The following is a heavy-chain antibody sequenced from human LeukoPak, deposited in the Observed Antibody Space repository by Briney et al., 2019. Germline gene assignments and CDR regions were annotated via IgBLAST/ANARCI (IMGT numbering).Heavy chain of an antibody. J-gene: IGHJ3*02. V-gene: IGHV4-59*01. D-gene: IGHD5-12*01. Sequence: SETLSVICTVSGGSINSYSWSWIRQPPGKGLERIGYINYSGSTNYNPSLKSRVTISVDTPKNQFSLRLSSVTAADTAVYYCARADIVATIGVRDAFDIWGQGTKVTVSS. CDR1: GGSINSYS. CDR3: ARADIVATIGVRDAFDI. CDR2: INYSGST.